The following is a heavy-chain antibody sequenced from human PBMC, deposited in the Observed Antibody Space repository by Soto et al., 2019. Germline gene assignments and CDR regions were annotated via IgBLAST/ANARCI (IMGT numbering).Heavy chain of an antibody. CDR2: ISAYNGNT. Sequence: ASVKVSCKASGFTFSKYAMQWVRQALGQRPEWMGWISAYNGNTNYAQKLQGRVTMTTDTSTSTAYMELRSLRSDDTAVYYCARGPPFLGYCISTSCSYNWFDPWGQGTLVTVSS. CDR3: ARGPPFLGYCISTSCSYNWFDP. CDR1: GFTFSKYA. V-gene: IGHV1-18*01. J-gene: IGHJ5*02. D-gene: IGHD2-2*01.